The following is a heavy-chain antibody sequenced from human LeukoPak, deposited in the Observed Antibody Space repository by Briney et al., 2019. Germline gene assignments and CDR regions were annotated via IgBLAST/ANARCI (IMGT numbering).Heavy chain of an antibody. V-gene: IGHV4-59*01. CDR3: ARVSDGSGSSYNWPHYYYGMDV. J-gene: IGHJ6*02. CDR2: AFYSGSA. CDR1: GGSINSYY. D-gene: IGHD3-10*01. Sequence: SETLSLTCTVSGGSINSYYWSWIRQPPGKGLEWIGYAFYSGSANYNPSLKSRVTISVDASKNQFSLKLNSVTAADTAVYYCARVSDGSGSSYNWPHYYYGMDVWGQGTTVTVSS.